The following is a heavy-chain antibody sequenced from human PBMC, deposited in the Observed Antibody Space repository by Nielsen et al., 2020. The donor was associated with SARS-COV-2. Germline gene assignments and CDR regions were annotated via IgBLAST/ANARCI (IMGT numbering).Heavy chain of an antibody. CDR3: ARDSSSFFYYYYYYGMDV. J-gene: IGHJ6*02. V-gene: IGHV3-48*03. Sequence: GESLKISCAASGFTFSSYEMNWVRQAPGKGLEWVSYISSSGSTIYYADSVKGRFTISRDNAKNSLYLQMNSLRAEDTAVYYCARDSSSFFYYYYYYGMDVWGQGTTVTVSS. CDR2: ISSSGSTI. D-gene: IGHD6-6*01. CDR1: GFTFSSYE.